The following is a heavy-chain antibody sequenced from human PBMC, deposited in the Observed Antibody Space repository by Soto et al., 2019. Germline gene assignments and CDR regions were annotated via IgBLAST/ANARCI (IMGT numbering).Heavy chain of an antibody. CDR3: ARGLGWRRGPFDF. D-gene: IGHD2-21*01. J-gene: IGHJ4*02. CDR2: ISSSSNTI. CDR1: GFTFTSYS. V-gene: IGHV3-48*02. Sequence: GGSLRLSCATSGFTFTSYSMNWVRQAPGRGLEWLSYISSSSNTIFYADSVKGRFTISRDSANSSLSLQLTSLRDDDTALYVCARGLGWRRGPFDFWGQGTPVTVSS.